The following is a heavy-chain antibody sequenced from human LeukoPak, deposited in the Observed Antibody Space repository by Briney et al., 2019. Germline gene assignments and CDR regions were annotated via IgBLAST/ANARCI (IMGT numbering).Heavy chain of an antibody. CDR2: INPSGGST. CDR3: ARGGTNYDSSGYPLFDY. CDR1: GYTFTSYY. Sequence: GASAKVSCKTSGYTFTSYYMHWVRQAPGQGLEWMGIINPSGGSTSYAQKFQGRVTMTRDTSTSTVYMELSSLRSEDTAVYYCARGGTNYDSSGYPLFDYWGQGTLVTVSS. J-gene: IGHJ4*02. V-gene: IGHV1-46*01. D-gene: IGHD3-22*01.